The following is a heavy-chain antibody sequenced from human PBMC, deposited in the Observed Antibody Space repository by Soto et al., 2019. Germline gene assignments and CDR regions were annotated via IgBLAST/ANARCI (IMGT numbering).Heavy chain of an antibody. CDR2: ISYDGSNK. J-gene: IGHJ5*02. CDR1: GFTFSSYA. CDR3: ARDGVAILQLGWYDP. V-gene: IGHV3-30-3*01. Sequence: QVQLVESGGGVVQPGRSLRLSCAASGFTFSSYAMHWVRQAPGKGLEWVAVISYDGSNKCYADSVKGRFTISRDNSKNTLYLQMNSLRAEDTAVYYCARDGVAILQLGWYDPWGQGTLVTVSS. D-gene: IGHD6-6*01.